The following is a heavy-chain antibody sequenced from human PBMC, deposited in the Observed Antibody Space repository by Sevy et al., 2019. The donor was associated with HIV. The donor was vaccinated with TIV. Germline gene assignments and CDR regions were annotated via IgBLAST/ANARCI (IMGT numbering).Heavy chain of an antibody. Sequence: GGSLRLSCAASGFTFNVYEMNWVRQAPGKGLEWVANINQDGSERYYVDSVKGRFTISRDNAKNSLYLQMNSLRGEDTAVFFCARGGVLEWPLGPFDYWGQGTLVTVSS. CDR3: ARGGVLEWPLGPFDY. D-gene: IGHD3-3*01. J-gene: IGHJ4*02. CDR2: INQDGSER. CDR1: GFTFNVYE. V-gene: IGHV3-7*03.